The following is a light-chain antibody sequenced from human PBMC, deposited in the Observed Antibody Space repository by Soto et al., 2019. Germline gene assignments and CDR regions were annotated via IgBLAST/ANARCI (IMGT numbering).Light chain of an antibody. CDR3: TSYAGSNTYV. J-gene: IGLJ1*01. Sequence: QSLLTQPPSASRSPGHSFTISCTGTRNDIGVYDFVSWYQHNPGKAPRLIIYEVVQRHSGVPDRFSGSKSGKTASLTVSGLQAADEADYFCTSYAGSNTYVFGSGTKVTV. V-gene: IGLV2-8*01. CDR2: EVV. CDR1: RNDIGVYDF.